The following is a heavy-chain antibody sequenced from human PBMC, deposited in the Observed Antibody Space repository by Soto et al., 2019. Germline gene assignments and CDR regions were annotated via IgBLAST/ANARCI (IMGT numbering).Heavy chain of an antibody. V-gene: IGHV1-69*13. Sequence: SVKVSCKASGGTFSSYAISWVRQTPGQGLEWMGGIIPIFGTANYAQKFQGRVTITADESTSTAYMELSSLRSEDTAVYYCASLGEDSSGYYRRPYYFDYWGQGTLVTVSS. D-gene: IGHD3-22*01. CDR2: IIPIFGTA. CDR1: GGTFSSYA. J-gene: IGHJ4*02. CDR3: ASLGEDSSGYYRRPYYFDY.